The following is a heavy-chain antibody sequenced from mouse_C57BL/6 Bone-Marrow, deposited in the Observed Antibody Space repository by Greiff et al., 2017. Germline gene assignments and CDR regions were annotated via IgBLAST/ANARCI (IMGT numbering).Heavy chain of an antibody. V-gene: IGHV1-55*01. CDR1: GYTLTSYW. CDR2: IYPGSGST. Sequence: QVQLQQPGAELVKPGASVKMSCKASGYTLTSYWITWVKQRPGQGLEWIGDIYPGSGSTNYNEKFKSKATLTVDTSSSTAYMQLSSLTSEDSAVYYCARGGYYGSSYGYWGQGTTLTVSS. D-gene: IGHD1-1*01. J-gene: IGHJ2*01. CDR3: ARGGYYGSSYGY.